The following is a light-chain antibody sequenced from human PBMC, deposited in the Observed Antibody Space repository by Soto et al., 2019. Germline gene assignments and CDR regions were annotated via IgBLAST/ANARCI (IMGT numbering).Light chain of an antibody. CDR3: QQYGSSPPWYT. J-gene: IGKJ2*01. V-gene: IGKV3-20*01. Sequence: EIVLTQSPGTLSLSPGERATLSCRASQSVSSNYLAWYQQNPGQAPRLLIFAASTRATCIPDRFSGSGSGTYFTLTISRLEPEDFAVYYCQQYGSSPPWYTFGPGTKLEIK. CDR2: AAS. CDR1: QSVSSNY.